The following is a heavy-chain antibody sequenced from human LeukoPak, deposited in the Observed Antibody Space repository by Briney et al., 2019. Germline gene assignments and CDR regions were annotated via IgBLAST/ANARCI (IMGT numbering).Heavy chain of an antibody. CDR3: AKGGSGGSGSPRLFLYFDY. CDR2: FCGSGGST. CDR1: GLTFSSYA. D-gene: IGHD3-10*01. Sequence: PGGSLRLSCAASGLTFSSYAMRWVRRAPGGGLEWLSAFCGSGGSTYYADSVKGRFTISRDNSKNTLYLQMNSLRAEETAVYYCAKGGSGGSGSPRLFLYFDYWGQGTLVTVSS. J-gene: IGHJ4*02. V-gene: IGHV3-23*01.